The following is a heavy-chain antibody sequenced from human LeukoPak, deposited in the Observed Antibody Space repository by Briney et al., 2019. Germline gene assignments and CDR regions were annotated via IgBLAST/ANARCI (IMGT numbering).Heavy chain of an antibody. J-gene: IGHJ6*03. D-gene: IGHD4-11*01. CDR3: ARPGSNYGYEVYYYMDF. V-gene: IGHV3-30*01. Sequence: GGSLRLSCAASGFTFSSYAMHWVRQAPGKGLEWVAVISYDGSNKYYADSVKGRFTISRDNSKNTLYLQMNSLRAEDTAVYYCARPGSNYGYEVYYYMDFWGKGTTVTVSS. CDR2: ISYDGSNK. CDR1: GFTFSSYA.